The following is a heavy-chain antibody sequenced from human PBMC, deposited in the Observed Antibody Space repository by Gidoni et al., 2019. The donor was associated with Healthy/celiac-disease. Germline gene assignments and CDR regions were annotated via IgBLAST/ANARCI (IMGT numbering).Heavy chain of an antibody. J-gene: IGHJ5*02. D-gene: IGHD2-2*01. CDR3: ARQRTSCWDP. V-gene: IGHV4-61*02. CDR2: IYTSGST. CDR1: GGSISSGSYY. Sequence: QVQLQESGPGLVKPSQTLSLTCTVSGGSISSGSYYWGWIRQPAGKGLEWIGRIYTSGSTNYNPSLKSRVTISVDTSKNQFSLKLSSVTAADTAVYYCARQRTSCWDPWGQGTLVTVSS.